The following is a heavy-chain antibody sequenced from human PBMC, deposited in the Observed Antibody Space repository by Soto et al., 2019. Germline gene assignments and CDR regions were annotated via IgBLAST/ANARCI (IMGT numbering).Heavy chain of an antibody. J-gene: IGHJ4*02. D-gene: IGHD3-10*01. CDR1: GHTFTPYN. Sequence: QVQLVQSGAEVKKPGASVNVSCKASGHTFTPYNMHWVRQAPGQGLEWMGGIIPIFGTANYAQKFQGRVTITADESTSTAYMELSSLRSEDTAVYYCARGRITMVRGVMKHQPFDYWGQGTLVTVSS. CDR2: IIPIFGTA. CDR3: ARGRITMVRGVMKHQPFDY. V-gene: IGHV1-69*01.